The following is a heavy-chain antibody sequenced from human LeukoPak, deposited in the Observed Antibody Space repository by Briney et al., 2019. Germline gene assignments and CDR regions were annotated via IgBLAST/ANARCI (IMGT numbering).Heavy chain of an antibody. J-gene: IGHJ6*02. V-gene: IGHV3-23*01. CDR1: GFTASTYG. Sequence: GVSLRLSCAASGFTASTYGVSWVRQAQGKGLQWVSDIVGGAGYTFYADSVKGRFTNSRYNSWNSLYLQMNSLRDDDTAVYYCAKRSRTGQFPMDVWGQGTTVTVSS. CDR2: IVGGAGYT. CDR3: AKRSRTGQFPMDV. D-gene: IGHD1-1*01.